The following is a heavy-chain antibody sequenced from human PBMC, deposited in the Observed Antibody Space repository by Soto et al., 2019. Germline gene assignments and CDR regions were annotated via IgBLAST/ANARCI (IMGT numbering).Heavy chain of an antibody. D-gene: IGHD1-26*01. CDR2: SNPNGGVT. CDR1: GDTFNDYY. J-gene: IGHJ6*03. Sequence: QVQLVQSGAEVKRPGASVTVSCRSSGDTFNDYYIHWVRQAPGQGLGWMGWSNPNGGVTKYAQKFQGWVSMTRDTSIRTVYMQLGRLRADDTAVYYCARESGGAAATLDYYYYYMDVWGTGTTVTVSS. V-gene: IGHV1-2*04. CDR3: ARESGGAAATLDYYYYYMDV.